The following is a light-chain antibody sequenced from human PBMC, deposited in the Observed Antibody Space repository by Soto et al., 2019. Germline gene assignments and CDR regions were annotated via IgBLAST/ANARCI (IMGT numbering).Light chain of an antibody. CDR2: GAS. V-gene: IGKV3-15*01. Sequence: DIVMTQSPTTLSVSPGERATLSYRASQSVSTNLAWYQQKPGQVPSLLIYGASTRASGIPARFSGSGSGTEFTLTIGSLQSEDFAVYYCQQYSSSPSFGQGTRLEI. CDR1: QSVSTN. CDR3: QQYSSSPS. J-gene: IGKJ5*01.